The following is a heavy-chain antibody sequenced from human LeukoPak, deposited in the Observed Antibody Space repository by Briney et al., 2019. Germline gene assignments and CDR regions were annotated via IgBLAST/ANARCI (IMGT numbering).Heavy chain of an antibody. D-gene: IGHD3-10*01. V-gene: IGHV1-46*01. Sequence: GASVKVSCKASGDTFTSYYMHWVRQAPGQGLEWMGIINPSGGTTSYAQKFQGRVTMTRDMSTSTVYMELSSLRSEDTAVYYCARAPGGVTMVRGAHRAFDIWGQGTMVTVSS. CDR2: INPSGGTT. CDR3: ARAPGGVTMVRGAHRAFDI. J-gene: IGHJ3*02. CDR1: GDTFTSYY.